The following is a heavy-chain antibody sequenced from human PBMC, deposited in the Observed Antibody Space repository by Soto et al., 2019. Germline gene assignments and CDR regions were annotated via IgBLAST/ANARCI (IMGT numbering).Heavy chain of an antibody. V-gene: IGHV1-3*01. Sequence: GASVKASCKASGYTFTSYSMHWVGQAPGQRLEWMGWINAGNGNTKYSQKFQGRVTITRDTSASTAYMELSSLRSEDTAVYYCARVKQQLTPFDYWGQGTLVTVSS. CDR2: INAGNGNT. D-gene: IGHD6-13*01. CDR1: GYTFTSYS. CDR3: ARVKQQLTPFDY. J-gene: IGHJ4*02.